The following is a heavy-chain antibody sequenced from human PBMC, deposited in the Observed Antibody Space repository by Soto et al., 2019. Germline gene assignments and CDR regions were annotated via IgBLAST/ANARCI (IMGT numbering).Heavy chain of an antibody. J-gene: IGHJ4*02. CDR1: GDSRRSYY. D-gene: IGHD5-18*01. CDR2: IYYSGST. Sequence: PSETLSLTCTVSGDSRRSYYWSWIRQPPGKELEWLGYIYYSGSTNYNPSLNSRVTISVDTSNNQFSLRLSSVTAADTALYYCVRSPGYNYGYGYFDYWGQGSLVT. CDR3: VRSPGYNYGYGYFDY. V-gene: IGHV4-59*01.